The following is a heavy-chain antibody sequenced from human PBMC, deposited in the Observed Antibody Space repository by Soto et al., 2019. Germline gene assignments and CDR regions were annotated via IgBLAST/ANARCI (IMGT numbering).Heavy chain of an antibody. D-gene: IGHD6-13*01. CDR1: GGSISSGGYY. Sequence: TLSLTCTVPGGSISSGGYYWSWIRQHPGKGLEWIGYIYYSGSTYYNPSLKSRVTISVDTSKNQFSLKLSSVTAADTAVYYCARGFIAAAGTRVWFDPWGQGTLVTVSS. CDR2: IYYSGST. CDR3: ARGFIAAAGTRVWFDP. V-gene: IGHV4-31*03. J-gene: IGHJ5*02.